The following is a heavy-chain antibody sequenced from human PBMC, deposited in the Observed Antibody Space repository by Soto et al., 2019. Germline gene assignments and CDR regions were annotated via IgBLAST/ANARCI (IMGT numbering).Heavy chain of an antibody. CDR2: INPHSGDT. D-gene: IGHD2-21*01. V-gene: IGHV1-2*02. Sequence: QVQLVQSGAEVKKPGASVKVSYVASGYTFTDHYIHWVRQAPGQGLEWMGWINPHSGDTIYAQKFQVRVTLTSDTSISTAYMELSRLRSDATVVDYCARGRKVNFYGMDVWGQGTTVTVSS. CDR1: GYTFTDHY. CDR3: ARGRKVNFYGMDV. J-gene: IGHJ6*02.